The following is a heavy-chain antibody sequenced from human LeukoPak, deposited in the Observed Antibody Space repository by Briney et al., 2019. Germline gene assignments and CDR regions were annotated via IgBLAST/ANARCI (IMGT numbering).Heavy chain of an antibody. V-gene: IGHV4-61*02. Sequence: PSETLSLTCTVSGGSISSGSYYWSWIRQPAGKGLEWIGRIYTSGSTNYNPSLKSRATISVDTSKNQFSLKLSSVTAADTAVYYCARTAAGSGRESDYWGQGTLVTVSS. CDR3: ARTAAGSGRESDY. CDR1: GGSISSGSYY. CDR2: IYTSGST. D-gene: IGHD6-13*01. J-gene: IGHJ4*02.